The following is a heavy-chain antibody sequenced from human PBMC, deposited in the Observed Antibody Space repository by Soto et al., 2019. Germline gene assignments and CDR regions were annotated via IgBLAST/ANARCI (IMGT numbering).Heavy chain of an antibody. J-gene: IGHJ5*02. CDR2: IGSTSSDI. CDR3: AREGALKPFSS. Sequence: GGSLRLSCAASGFTSRRNNMNWVRQAPGKGLEWVSSIGSTSSDIYDADSVKGRFTVSRDNAKNSVYLQMDSLRVEDTAVYYCAREGALKPFSSWGQGALVTVSS. V-gene: IGHV3-21*01. CDR1: GFTSRRNN.